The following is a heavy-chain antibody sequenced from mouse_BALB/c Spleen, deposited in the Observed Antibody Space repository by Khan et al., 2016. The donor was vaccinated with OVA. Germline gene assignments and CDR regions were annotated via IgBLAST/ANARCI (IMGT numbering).Heavy chain of an antibody. V-gene: IGHV5-6*01. CDR1: GFTFSTYG. Sequence: EVELVESGGDLVKPEGSLKLSCAASGFTFSTYGMSWVRQTPDKRLEWVATISSGGSYTYYPDSVQGRFTISRDNAKNTLYLQMSSLKSEDRAMFYCARLAYYYDSEGFAYWGQGTLVTVSA. J-gene: IGHJ3*01. CDR2: ISSGGSYT. CDR3: ARLAYYYDSEGFAY. D-gene: IGHD1-1*01.